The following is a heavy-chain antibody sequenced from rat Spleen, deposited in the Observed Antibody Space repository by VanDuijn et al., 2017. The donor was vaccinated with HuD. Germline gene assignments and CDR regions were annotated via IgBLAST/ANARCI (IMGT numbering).Heavy chain of an antibody. D-gene: IGHD1-11*01. CDR1: GFTFSTAW. V-gene: IGHV6-6*01. CDR3: ATEGRFAY. J-gene: IGHJ3*01. Sequence: EVQVLESGGGLVQPGNSLKLSCATSGFTFSTAWMYWYRQFPEKRLEWVARIKAKSNNYATDYTESVKGRFTISRDDSKSCIYLQMDNLKEEDTAIYYCATEGRFAYWGQGTLVTVSS. CDR2: IKAKSNNYAT.